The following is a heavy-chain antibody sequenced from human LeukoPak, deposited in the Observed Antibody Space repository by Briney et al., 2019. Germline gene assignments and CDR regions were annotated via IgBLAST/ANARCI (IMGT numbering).Heavy chain of an antibody. J-gene: IGHJ4*02. CDR1: GFTFSSYG. V-gene: IGHV3-30*02. CDR3: AKDVVAGYCSSTSCYSYFDY. CDR2: IRYDGSNK. D-gene: IGHD2-2*01. Sequence: GGSLRLSCAASGFTFSSYGMHWVRQAPGKGLEWVAFIRYDGSNKYYADSVKGRFTISRDNSKNTLYLQMNSLRAEDTAVYYCAKDVVAGYCSSTSCYSYFDYWGQGTLVTVSS.